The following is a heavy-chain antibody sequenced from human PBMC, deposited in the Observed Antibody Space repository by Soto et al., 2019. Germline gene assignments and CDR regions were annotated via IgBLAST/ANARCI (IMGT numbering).Heavy chain of an antibody. V-gene: IGHV1-2*04. Sequence: ASVKVSCKASGYTFTGYYMHWVRQAPGQGLEWMGWINPNSGGTNYAQRFQGWVTMTRDTSISTAYMELSRLRSDDTAVYYCARAFPPAAIVVAFDIWGQGTMVTVSS. CDR1: GYTFTGYY. CDR2: INPNSGGT. CDR3: ARAFPPAAIVVAFDI. D-gene: IGHD2-2*01. J-gene: IGHJ3*02.